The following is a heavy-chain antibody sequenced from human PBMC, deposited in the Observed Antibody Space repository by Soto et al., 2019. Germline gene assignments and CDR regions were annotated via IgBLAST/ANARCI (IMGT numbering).Heavy chain of an antibody. CDR2: IIPIFGTA. D-gene: IGHD3-22*01. CDR1: GGTFSRHA. J-gene: IGHJ4*02. V-gene: IGHV1-69*13. Sequence: EASVKVSCKASGGTFSRHAISWVRQAPGQGLEWMGGIIPIFGTANHAQKFQGRVTIIADESTSTVYMELSSLRSEDTAMYYCARGWGYDSNDYYYAYWGQGTLVTVSS. CDR3: ARGWGYDSNDYYYAY.